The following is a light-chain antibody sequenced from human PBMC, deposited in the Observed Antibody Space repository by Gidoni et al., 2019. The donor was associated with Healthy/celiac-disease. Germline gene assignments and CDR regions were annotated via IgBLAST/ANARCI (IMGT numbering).Light chain of an antibody. Sequence: AIRITQSPSSLSTSTGDRVTTTCRASQGISSYLAWYQQKPGKAPKLLIYAASTLQSGVPSRFSGSGSGTDFTLTSSCLQSEDFATYYCQQYYSYPPYTFGQGTKLEIK. CDR2: AAS. V-gene: IGKV1-8*01. CDR3: QQYYSYPPYT. CDR1: QGISSY. J-gene: IGKJ2*01.